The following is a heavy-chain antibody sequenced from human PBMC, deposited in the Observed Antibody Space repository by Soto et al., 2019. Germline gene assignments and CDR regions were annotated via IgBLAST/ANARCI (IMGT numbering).Heavy chain of an antibody. D-gene: IGHD6-19*01. CDR3: ANLNSSGWYRGGYFDY. CDR1: GFNFRSYG. CDR2: ISYDGSNE. J-gene: IGHJ4*02. Sequence: QVQLVESGGGVVQPGRSLRLSCAASGFNFRSYGIHWVRQAPGKGLEWVAVISYDGSNEYYADAVKGRFTISRDNSKNTLYLQMNSLRAEDTAVYYCANLNSSGWYRGGYFDYWGQGTLVTVSS. V-gene: IGHV3-30*18.